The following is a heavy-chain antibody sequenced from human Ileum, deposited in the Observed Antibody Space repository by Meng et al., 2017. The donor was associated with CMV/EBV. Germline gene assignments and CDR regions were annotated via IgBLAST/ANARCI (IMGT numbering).Heavy chain of an antibody. Sequence: SGGTFSSYANSWVRQAPGQGLEWMGGIITIFGTENYAQKFQGRVTITTDESTSTAYMELSSLRSEDTAVYYCAREAGSYEGGGWFDPWGQGTLVTVSS. D-gene: IGHD1-26*01. CDR2: IITIFGTE. CDR3: AREAGSYEGGGWFDP. CDR1: GGTFSSYA. J-gene: IGHJ5*02. V-gene: IGHV1-69*05.